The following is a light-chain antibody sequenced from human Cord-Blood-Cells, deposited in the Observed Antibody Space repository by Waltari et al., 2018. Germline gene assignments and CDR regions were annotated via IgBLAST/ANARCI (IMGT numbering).Light chain of an antibody. CDR2: AAS. CDR3: QQLNSYPYT. V-gene: IGKV1-9*01. J-gene: IGKJ2*01. CDR1: QGISSY. Sequence: IRITQSPSSLSASTGDRVTITCRASQGISSYLAWYQQKPGKAPKLLIYAASTLQSGVPSRFSGSGSGTEFTLTISSLQPEDFATYYCQQLNSYPYTFGQGTKLEIK.